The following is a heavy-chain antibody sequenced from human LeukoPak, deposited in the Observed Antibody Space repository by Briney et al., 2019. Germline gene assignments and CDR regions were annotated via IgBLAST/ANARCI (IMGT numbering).Heavy chain of an antibody. CDR3: ARETMEAFDI. D-gene: IGHD1-1*01. Sequence: GGSLRLSCAASGFTFSNYAMSWVRQAPGKGLQWVSSISGSGDSTYYGDSVKGRFTISRDNSKNTLYLQMNSLRADDTAVYYCARETMEAFDIWGQGTMVTVS. J-gene: IGHJ3*02. V-gene: IGHV3-23*01. CDR1: GFTFSNYA. CDR2: ISGSGDST.